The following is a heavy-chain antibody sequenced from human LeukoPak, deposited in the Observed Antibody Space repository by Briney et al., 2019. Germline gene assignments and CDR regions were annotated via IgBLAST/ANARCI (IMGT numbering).Heavy chain of an antibody. CDR3: VRGFRRQLPHLRWSYYFDF. D-gene: IGHD4-23*01. V-gene: IGHV4-34*01. CDR2: ISHRGNT. Sequence: SSETLSLTCAVYGVSFSDYFWNWIRQPPGKGLEWIGEISHRGNTRYHPSLKSRVTMSVDTSKNQFFLKLDTVTAADTAVYYCVRGFRRQLPHLRWSYYFDFWGQGDLVTVSP. J-gene: IGHJ4*02. CDR1: GVSFSDYF.